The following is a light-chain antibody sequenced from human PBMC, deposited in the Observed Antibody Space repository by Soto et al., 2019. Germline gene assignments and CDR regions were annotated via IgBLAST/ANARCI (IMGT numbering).Light chain of an antibody. CDR3: QQYAGSRT. CDR2: GVS. Sequence: EIVMTQSLATLSVSPGETAALSCRASQSAGNFLAWYQQKPGQAPRLLIWGVSNRATGIPDRFSGSGSGTDFTLTISRLEPEDFAAYYCQQYAGSRTFGQGTKVDIK. CDR1: QSAGNF. V-gene: IGKV3-20*01. J-gene: IGKJ1*01.